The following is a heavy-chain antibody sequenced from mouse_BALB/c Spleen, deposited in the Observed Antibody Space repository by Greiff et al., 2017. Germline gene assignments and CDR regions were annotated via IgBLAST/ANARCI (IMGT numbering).Heavy chain of an antibody. CDR1: GFTFSSYG. Sequence: EVKLMESGGDLVKPGGSLKLSCAASGFTFSSYGMSWVRQTPDKRLEWVATISSGGSYTYYPDSVKGRFTISRDNARNIRYLQMSSLRSEDTAMYYCARGSTEAMDYWGQGTSVTVSS. CDR2: ISSGGSYT. D-gene: IGHD2-1*01. J-gene: IGHJ4*01. V-gene: IGHV5-6*02. CDR3: ARGSTEAMDY.